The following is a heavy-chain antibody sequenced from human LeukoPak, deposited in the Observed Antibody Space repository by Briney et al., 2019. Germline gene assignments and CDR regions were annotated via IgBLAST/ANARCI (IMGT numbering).Heavy chain of an antibody. CDR3: ARARTRYSGSYGGAFDI. D-gene: IGHD1-26*01. J-gene: IGHJ3*02. V-gene: IGHV3-74*01. CDR1: GFTFSSYW. Sequence: GGSLRLSCVASGFTFSSYWMHWVRQDPRKGLVWVSRINGDGRNINYADSVRGRFTISRDNAKNTLYLQMNTLRVEDTAVYYCARARTRYSGSYGGAFDIWGQGTMVTVSS. CDR2: INGDGRNI.